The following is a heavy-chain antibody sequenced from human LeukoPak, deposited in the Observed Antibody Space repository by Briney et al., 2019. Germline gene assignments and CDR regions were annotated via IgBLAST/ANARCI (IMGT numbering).Heavy chain of an antibody. CDR3: ARGLRAARLAS. J-gene: IGHJ5*02. Sequence: SETLSLTCAVSGGSFSGYYWSWIRQPPGKGLEWIGEMNESGGTTYNPSLKSRVAMAVDPSKNQLSLKLTSVTAADTAVYYCARGLRAARLASWGQGTLVTVSS. CDR2: MNESGGT. D-gene: IGHD6-6*01. V-gene: IGHV4-34*01. CDR1: GGSFSGYY.